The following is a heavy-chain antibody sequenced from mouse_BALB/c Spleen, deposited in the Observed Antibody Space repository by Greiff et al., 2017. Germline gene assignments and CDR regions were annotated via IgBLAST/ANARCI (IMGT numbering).Heavy chain of an antibody. J-gene: IGHJ3*01. Sequence: VQLKESGPGLVKPSQSLSLTCTVTGYSITSDYAWNWIRQFPGNKLEWMGYISYSGSTSYNPSLKSRISITRDTSKNQFFLQLNSVTTEDTATYYCANNWDWFAYWGQGTLVTVSA. CDR2: ISYSGST. V-gene: IGHV3-2*02. CDR3: ANNWDWFAY. D-gene: IGHD4-1*01. CDR1: GYSITSDYA.